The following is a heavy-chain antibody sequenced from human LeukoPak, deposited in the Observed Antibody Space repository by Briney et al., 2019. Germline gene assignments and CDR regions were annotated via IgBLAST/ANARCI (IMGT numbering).Heavy chain of an antibody. Sequence: SETLSLTCTVSGGSISSYYWSWIRQPPGRGLEWIGYIYYSGSTNYNPSLKSRVTISVDTSKNQFSLKLSSVTAADTAVYYCARVSYDFWNGHLGYYMDVWGKGTTVTVSS. V-gene: IGHV4-59*01. CDR3: ARVSYDFWNGHLGYYMDV. J-gene: IGHJ6*03. CDR2: IYYSGST. CDR1: GGSISSYY. D-gene: IGHD3-3*01.